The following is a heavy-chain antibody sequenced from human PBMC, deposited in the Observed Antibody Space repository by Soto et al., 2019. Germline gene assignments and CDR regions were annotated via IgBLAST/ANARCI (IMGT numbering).Heavy chain of an antibody. CDR3: ARGGSSGPQYFQH. Sequence: EVQLVESGGGLVQPGGSLRLSCAASGFTFSSFWMSWVRQAPGKGLEWVANIKQDGSEKYYVDSVKGRFTISRDNAKNSLYLQRNSLRAGDTAVYYCARGGSSGPQYFQHWGQGTLVTVSS. D-gene: IGHD3-10*01. CDR1: GFTFSSFW. J-gene: IGHJ1*01. V-gene: IGHV3-7*01. CDR2: IKQDGSEK.